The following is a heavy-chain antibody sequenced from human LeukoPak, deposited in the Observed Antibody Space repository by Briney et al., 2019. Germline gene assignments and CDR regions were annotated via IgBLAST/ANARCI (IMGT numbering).Heavy chain of an antibody. CDR1: GFTVSSNY. D-gene: IGHD3-22*01. CDR3: ARAVHYYDSLGAAFDL. J-gene: IGHJ3*01. V-gene: IGHV3-66*01. CDR2: IYSGGST. Sequence: PGGSLRLSCAASGFTVSSNYMSWVRQAPGKGLEGVSVIYSGGSTYYADSVKGRFTISRDNSKNTLYLQMNSLRAEGTAVYYCARAVHYYDSLGAAFDLWGQGTMVTVSS.